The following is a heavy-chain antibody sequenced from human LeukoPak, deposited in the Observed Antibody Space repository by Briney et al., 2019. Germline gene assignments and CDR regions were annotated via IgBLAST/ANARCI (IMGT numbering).Heavy chain of an antibody. J-gene: IGHJ5*02. CDR2: IIPILGTA. D-gene: IGHD6-13*01. V-gene: IGHV1-69*05. CDR1: GGTFSSYA. Sequence: SVKVSCKASGGTFSSYAISWVRQAPGQGLEWMGGIIPILGTANYAQKFQGRVTITTDESTNTAYMELSSLSSEDTAVYYCARSNSSYFDPWGQGTLVTVSS. CDR3: ARSNSSYFDP.